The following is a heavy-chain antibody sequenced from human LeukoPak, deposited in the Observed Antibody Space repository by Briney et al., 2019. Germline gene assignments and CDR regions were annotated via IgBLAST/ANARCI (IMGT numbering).Heavy chain of an antibody. J-gene: IGHJ4*02. V-gene: IGHV3-21*01. CDR3: ARGSSGWYYFDY. D-gene: IGHD6-19*01. Sequence: GGSLRLSCAASGFTFSSYSMNWVRQAPGKGLEWVSSISSSSSYIYYADSVKGRFTISRDNAKNSLYLQVNSLRAEDTAVYYCARGSSGWYYFDYWGQGTLVTVSS. CDR1: GFTFSSYS. CDR2: ISSSSSYI.